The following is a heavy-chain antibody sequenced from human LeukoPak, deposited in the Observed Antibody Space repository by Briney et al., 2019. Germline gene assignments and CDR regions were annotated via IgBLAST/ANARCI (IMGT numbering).Heavy chain of an antibody. Sequence: AGSLRLSCAASGITFSSYAMSWVRQAPGKGLEWVAAIRSSGEITSYADSVKGRSTISRDNSKNTLFLQMNSLRAEDTAVYYCAKDRGAAADFDYWGQGTLVTVSS. CDR2: IRSSGEIT. CDR3: AKDRGAAADFDY. CDR1: GITFSSYA. D-gene: IGHD6-13*01. V-gene: IGHV3-23*01. J-gene: IGHJ4*02.